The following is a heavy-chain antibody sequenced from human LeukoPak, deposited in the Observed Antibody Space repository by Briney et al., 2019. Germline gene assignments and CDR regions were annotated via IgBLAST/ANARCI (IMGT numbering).Heavy chain of an antibody. CDR2: IYTSGST. CDR3: ARNIVGANAMDV. CDR1: GGSISSGSYY. V-gene: IGHV4-61*02. D-gene: IGHD1-26*01. J-gene: IGHJ6*04. Sequence: SQTLSLTCTVSGGSISSGSYYWSWIRQPAGKGLEWIGRIYTSGSTNYNPSLKSRVTISVDKSKNEFSLILSSVTAADTAVYYCARNIVGANAMDVWGKGSTVTVSS.